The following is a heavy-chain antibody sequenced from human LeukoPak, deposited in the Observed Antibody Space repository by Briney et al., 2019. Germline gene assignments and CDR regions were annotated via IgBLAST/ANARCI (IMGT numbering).Heavy chain of an antibody. CDR1: GFTFDDYA. CDR3: AKDSWAYSSGWPHYFDY. D-gene: IGHD6-19*01. Sequence: GGSLRLSCAASGFTFDDYAMHWVRQAPGKGLEWVSGISWNSGSIGYADSVRGRFTISRDNAKNSLYLQMNSLRAEDTALYYCAKDSWAYSSGWPHYFDYWGQGTLVTVSS. J-gene: IGHJ4*02. V-gene: IGHV3-9*01. CDR2: ISWNSGSI.